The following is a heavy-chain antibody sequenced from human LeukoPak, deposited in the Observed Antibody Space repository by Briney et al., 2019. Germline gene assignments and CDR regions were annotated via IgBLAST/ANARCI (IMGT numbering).Heavy chain of an antibody. V-gene: IGHV3-33*01. CDR2: IYFDTKNI. D-gene: IGHD2-8*01. CDR3: ARESCLNAVCYTGEGAFEI. Sequence: GGSLRLSCAASGFSFSSYGLHWVRQAPGKGLEWVAVIYFDTKNIHYADSVKGRFTVSRDDSKNTLYLQMNSLRAEDTAVYYCARESCLNAVCYTGEGAFEIWGQGTMVTVSS. CDR1: GFSFSSYG. J-gene: IGHJ3*02.